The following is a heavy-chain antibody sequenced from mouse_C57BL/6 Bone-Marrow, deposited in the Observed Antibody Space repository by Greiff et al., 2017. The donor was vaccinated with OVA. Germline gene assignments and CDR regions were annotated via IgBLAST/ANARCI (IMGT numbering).Heavy chain of an antibody. J-gene: IGHJ4*01. V-gene: IGHV1-15*01. D-gene: IGHD5-5*01. CDR2: IDPETGGT. CDR3: TRSDYPGDY. Sequence: VQRVESGAELVRPGASVTLSCKASGYTFTDYEMHWVKQTPVHGLEWIGAIDPETGGTAYNQKFKGKAILTADKSSSTAYMELRSLTSEDSAVYYCTRSDYPGDYWGQGTSVTVSS. CDR1: GYTFTDYE.